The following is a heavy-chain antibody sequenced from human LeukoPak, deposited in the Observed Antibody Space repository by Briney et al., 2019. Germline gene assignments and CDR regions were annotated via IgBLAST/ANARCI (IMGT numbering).Heavy chain of an antibody. D-gene: IGHD4-17*01. J-gene: IGHJ3*02. CDR1: GFTFSSYG. V-gene: IGHV3-30*18. CDR2: ISYDGSNK. Sequence: GRSLRLSCAASGFTFSSYGMHWVRQTPGMGLEWVAVISYDGSNKYYADSVKGRFTISRDNSKNTLYLQMNSLRAEDTAVYYCAKDDFGDYGDAFEIWGQGTMVPVSS. CDR3: AKDDFGDYGDAFEI.